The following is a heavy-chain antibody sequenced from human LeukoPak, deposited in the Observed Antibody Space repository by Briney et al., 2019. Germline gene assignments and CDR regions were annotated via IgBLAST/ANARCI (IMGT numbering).Heavy chain of an antibody. J-gene: IGHJ4*02. CDR3: AIKRIHGNPCDY. V-gene: IGHV1-2*02. CDR2: FHPSSGGA. Sequence: ASLKVSCKSSAYTFIHYYVHWVRQAPGQEREWMGGFHPSSGGAGNVQKFQGRVIMTRHTHIPTASIYTNRQTYVQTHAYYCAIKRIHGNPCDYWGEGTRVTVPS. D-gene: IGHD2/OR15-2a*01. CDR1: AYTFIHYY.